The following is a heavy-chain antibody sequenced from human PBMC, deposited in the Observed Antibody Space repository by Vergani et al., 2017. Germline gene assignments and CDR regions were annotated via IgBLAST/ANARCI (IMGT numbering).Heavy chain of an antibody. CDR2: ISYDGSNK. Sequence: QVQLVESGGGVVQPGRSLRLSCAASGFTFSSYAMYWVRQAPGKGLEWVAVISYDGSNKYYADSVKGRFTISRDNSKNTLYLQMNSLRAEDTAVYYCARELLELPRAGWFDPWGQGTLVTVSS. J-gene: IGHJ5*02. CDR1: GFTFSSYA. CDR3: ARELLELPRAGWFDP. V-gene: IGHV3-30-3*01. D-gene: IGHD1-7*01.